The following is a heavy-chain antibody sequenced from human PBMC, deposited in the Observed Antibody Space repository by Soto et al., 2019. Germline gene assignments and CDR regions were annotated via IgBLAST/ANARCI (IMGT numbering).Heavy chain of an antibody. Sequence: QVQLVQSGAEVKKPGSSVRVSCKASGDTFTFYSINWVRQAPGLGLEWMGRINRILSMSNYAQRFKGRVTMTADKSTNTANMAQSGVRSEDKAMYFCASSYGSWYRAFDYWGQGGLVTVSS. CDR1: GDTFTFYS. CDR2: INRILSMS. V-gene: IGHV1-69*02. D-gene: IGHD3-10*01. J-gene: IGHJ4*02. CDR3: ASSYGSWYRAFDY.